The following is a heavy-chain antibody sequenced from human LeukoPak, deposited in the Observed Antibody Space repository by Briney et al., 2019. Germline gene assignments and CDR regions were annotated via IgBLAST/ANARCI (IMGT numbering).Heavy chain of an antibody. CDR3: ARSYYYGSGSYLGY. CDR1: GVSISSYY. Sequence: SETLSLTCTVSGVSISSYYWSWLRQPPGKGLEWIGYIYYSGSTNYNPSLKSRVTISVDTSKNQFSLKLSSVTAADTAVYYCARSYYYGSGSYLGYWGQGTLVTVSS. J-gene: IGHJ4*02. CDR2: IYYSGST. V-gene: IGHV4-59*01. D-gene: IGHD3-10*01.